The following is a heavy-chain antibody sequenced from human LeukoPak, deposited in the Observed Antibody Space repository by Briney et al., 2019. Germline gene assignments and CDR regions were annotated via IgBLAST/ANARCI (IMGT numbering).Heavy chain of an antibody. D-gene: IGHD6-19*01. V-gene: IGHV1-69*01. J-gene: IGHJ4*02. CDR2: IIPIFGTA. Sequence: ASVKVSCKASGGTFSSYAISWVRQAPGQGLEWMGGIIPIFGTANYAQKFQGRVTITADESTSTAYMELSSLRSEDTAVYYCAFHSGQLPFDYWGQGTLVIVSS. CDR1: GGTFSSYA. CDR3: AFHSGQLPFDY.